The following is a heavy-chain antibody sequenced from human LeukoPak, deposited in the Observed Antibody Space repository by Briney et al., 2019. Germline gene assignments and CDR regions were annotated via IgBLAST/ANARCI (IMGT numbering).Heavy chain of an antibody. Sequence: GGSLRLSCAASGFTFSSYAMSWVRQAPGKGLEWVSAISGSGGSTYYADSVKGRFTISRDNSKNALYLQMNSLRAEDTAVYYCAKRRSIAAAGTQIDYWGQGTLVTVSS. D-gene: IGHD6-13*01. V-gene: IGHV3-23*01. CDR3: AKRRSIAAAGTQIDY. CDR1: GFTFSSYA. J-gene: IGHJ4*02. CDR2: ISGSGGST.